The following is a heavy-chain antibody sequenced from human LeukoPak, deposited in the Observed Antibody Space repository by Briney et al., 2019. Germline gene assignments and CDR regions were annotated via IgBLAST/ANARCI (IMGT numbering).Heavy chain of an antibody. CDR3: ARYSSSWYSPFDY. D-gene: IGHD6-13*01. V-gene: IGHV3-23*01. J-gene: IGHJ4*02. CDR2: ISGSGGST. Sequence: GGSLRLSCAASGLTFSSDAMSWVRQAPGKGLEWVSAISGSGGSTYYADSVKGRFTISRDNSKNTLYLQMNNLRAEDTAVYYCARYSSSWYSPFDYWGQGTLVTVSS. CDR1: GLTFSSDA.